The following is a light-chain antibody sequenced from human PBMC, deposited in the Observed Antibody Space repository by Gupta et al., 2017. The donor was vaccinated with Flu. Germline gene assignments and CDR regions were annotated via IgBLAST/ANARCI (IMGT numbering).Light chain of an antibody. V-gene: IGLV2-11*01. CDR1: SDFGAYNH. CDR2: EVS. J-gene: IGLJ3*02. Sequence: QSALTQPRSVSGSPGQSVTISCTATSDFGAYNHVSWYQHHPGRAPKLLIYEVSQWPSGVPHRFSGSKSGNTASLTISGLQAEDEADYYCCSFVGVYAWVFGGGTKLTVL. CDR3: CSFVGVYAWV.